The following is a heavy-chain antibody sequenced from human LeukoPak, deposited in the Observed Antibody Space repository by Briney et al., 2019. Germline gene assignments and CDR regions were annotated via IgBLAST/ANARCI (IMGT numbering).Heavy chain of an antibody. Sequence: ASVKVSCRASGYTFTSYYMHWVRQAPGQVLEWMGIINPSGGSTSYAQKFQGRVTMTRDTSTSTVYMELSSLRSEDTAVYYCARGWARYDFWSGYYSDFDYWGQGTLVTVSS. CDR1: GYTFTSYY. J-gene: IGHJ4*02. CDR3: ARGWARYDFWSGYYSDFDY. V-gene: IGHV1-46*01. D-gene: IGHD3-3*01. CDR2: INPSGGST.